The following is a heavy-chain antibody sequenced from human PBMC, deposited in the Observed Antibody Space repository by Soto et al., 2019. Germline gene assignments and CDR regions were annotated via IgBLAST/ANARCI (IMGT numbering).Heavy chain of an antibody. CDR2: IWYDGSNK. CDR3: ARSPTDSYGMDV. J-gene: IGHJ6*02. V-gene: IGHV3-33*01. Sequence: GGSLRLSCAASGFTFSSYGMHWVRQAPGKGLEWVAVIWYDGSNKYYADSVKGRFTISRDNSKNTLYLQMNSLRAEDTAVYYCARSPTDSYGMDVWGQGTTVTVSS. CDR1: GFTFSSYG.